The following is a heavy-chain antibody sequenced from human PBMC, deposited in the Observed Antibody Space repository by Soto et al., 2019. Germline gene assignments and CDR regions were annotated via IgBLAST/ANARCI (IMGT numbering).Heavy chain of an antibody. CDR1: GYTFTGYY. V-gene: IGHV1-2*02. CDR3: ARDVEMAGSSGISYYYYGTDV. D-gene: IGHD6-6*01. CDR2: INPNSGGT. Sequence: ASVNVSCKASGYTFTGYYMHWVRQAPGQGLEWMGWINPNSGGTNYAQKFQGRVTMTRDTSISTAYMELSRLRSDDTAVYYCARDVEMAGSSGISYYYYGTDVWGNGNTVTVSS. J-gene: IGHJ6*04.